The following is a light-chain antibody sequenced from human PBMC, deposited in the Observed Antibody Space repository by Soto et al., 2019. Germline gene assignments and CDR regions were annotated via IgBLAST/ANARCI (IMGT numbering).Light chain of an antibody. CDR2: EVS. CDR3: SSFAGSNELV. V-gene: IGLV2-8*01. Sequence: QSALTPPPSASGSPGQSVTISCTGTSSDVGGYNYVSWYQQHPGKSPKVMIYEVSKRPSGVPDRFSGSKSGNTASLTVSGLQAEDEADYYCSSFAGSNELVFGGGTKVTVL. J-gene: IGLJ2*01. CDR1: SSDVGGYNY.